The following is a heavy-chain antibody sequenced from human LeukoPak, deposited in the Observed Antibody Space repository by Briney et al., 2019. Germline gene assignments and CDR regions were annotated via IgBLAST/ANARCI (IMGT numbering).Heavy chain of an antibody. CDR2: IYSGGIT. Sequence: GGSLRLSCAASGFAVSSTYMTWARQAPGKGLEWVAIIYSGGITKYADSVKGRFTISRDNSENTLYLQMNTLRAEDTAIYYCASLVVGRKDHDGFDVWGQGTMVTVSS. CDR1: GFAVSSTY. D-gene: IGHD2-15*01. V-gene: IGHV3-66*01. CDR3: ASLVVGRKDHDGFDV. J-gene: IGHJ3*01.